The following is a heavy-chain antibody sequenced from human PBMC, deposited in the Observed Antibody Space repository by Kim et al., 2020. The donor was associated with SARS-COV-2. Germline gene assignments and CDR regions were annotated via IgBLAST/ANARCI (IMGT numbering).Heavy chain of an antibody. CDR1: GFRFGDYA. J-gene: IGHJ6*02. Sequence: GGSLRLSCAASGFRFGDYAMHWVRQAPGKGLEWVSSISWKSSAIGYADSVKGRFSISRDNADHSLYLQMNSLRPEDTAVYFCAKSQDGYYSHGMDVWGPG. CDR2: ISWKSSAI. CDR3: AKSQDGYYSHGMDV. V-gene: IGHV3-9*01.